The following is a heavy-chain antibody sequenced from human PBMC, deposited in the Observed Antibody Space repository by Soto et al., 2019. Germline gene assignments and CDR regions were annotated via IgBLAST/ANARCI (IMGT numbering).Heavy chain of an antibody. V-gene: IGHV3-23*01. D-gene: IGHD6-13*01. CDR2: ISGSGGST. CDR3: AKSFFFQAEDSRRDLYTVSAFRLNRSSDL. Sequence: KGLEWVSAISGSGGSTYYADSVKGRFTISRDNSKNTLYLQMNSLRAEDTAVYYCAKSFFFQAEDSRRDLYTVSAFRLNRSSDL. J-gene: IGHJ2*01.